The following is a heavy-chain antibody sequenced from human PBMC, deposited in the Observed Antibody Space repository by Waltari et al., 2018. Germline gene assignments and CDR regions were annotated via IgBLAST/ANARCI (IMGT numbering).Heavy chain of an antibody. D-gene: IGHD7-27*01. CDR2: IGSKTFGGTT. CDR3: ATGDLPHMYYYLDV. CDR1: GITFRDHA. J-gene: IGHJ6*03. V-gene: IGHV3-49*04. Sequence: EVQLVESGGGLVQPGRSLRLSCTVSGITFRDHALTWVRQAPGKGRGWVGFIGSKTFGGTTEDAASVKGRFSIARDDSKNIAYLQMNSLKTEDTGMYYCATGDLPHMYYYLDVWGKGTTVTISS.